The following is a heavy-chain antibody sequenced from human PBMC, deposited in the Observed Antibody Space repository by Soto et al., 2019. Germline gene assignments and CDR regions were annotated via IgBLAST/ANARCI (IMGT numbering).Heavy chain of an antibody. CDR1: GFTFIDYY. D-gene: IGHD5-12*01. CDR3: ARSYSVTSYADFFES. CDR2: ITNSGITK. Sequence: NPWGSRRLSCAASGFTFIDYYMSWIRQDPGKGLEWVSDITNSGITKHYADSVKGRFTISRDNDKNLLYLHLNSLRADDTAVYFCARSYSVTSYADFFESWGKGTLVTVSS. V-gene: IGHV3-11*01. J-gene: IGHJ4*02.